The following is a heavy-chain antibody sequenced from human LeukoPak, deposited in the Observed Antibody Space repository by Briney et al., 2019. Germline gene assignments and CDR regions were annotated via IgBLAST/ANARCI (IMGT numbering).Heavy chain of an antibody. CDR1: GFTFSSYS. CDR3: ERDLSSVYATNWFDP. J-gene: IGHJ5*02. V-gene: IGHV3-21*01. Sequence: GGSLRLSCAASGFTFSSYSMNWVRQAPGKGLEWVSSISSSSSYIYYADSVKGRFTISRDNAKNSLYLQMNSLRAEDTAVYYCERDLSSVYATNWFDPWGEGTLVSVSS. CDR2: ISSSSSYI. D-gene: IGHD2-8*01.